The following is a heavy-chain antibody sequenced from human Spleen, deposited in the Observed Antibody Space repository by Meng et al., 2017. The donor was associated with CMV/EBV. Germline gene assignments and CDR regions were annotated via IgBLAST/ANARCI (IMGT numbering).Heavy chain of an antibody. CDR1: GASITTFY. V-gene: IGHV4-4*09. D-gene: IGHD3-3*01. Sequence: VFGASITTFYCSWIRQSPGKGLGWIGYISTSGLTNFSPSLRSRVSMSVDTSKNRFSLKLNSVTTADTAVYYCAKISGRLIWSGYFDPWGPGTLVTVSS. CDR3: AKISGRLIWSGYFDP. CDR2: ISTSGLT. J-gene: IGHJ5*02.